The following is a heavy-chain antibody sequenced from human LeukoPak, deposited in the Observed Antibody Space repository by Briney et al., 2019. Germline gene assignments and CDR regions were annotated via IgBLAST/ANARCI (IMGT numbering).Heavy chain of an antibody. D-gene: IGHD6-13*01. CDR2: INPNSGGT. Sequence: ASVKVSCKASGYTFTGYYMHWVRQTPGQRLEWMGWINPNSGGTNYAQKFQGRVTMTRDTSISTAYMELSSLRSEDTAVYYCAREFPDVAAAGGFAYWGQGTLVTVSS. V-gene: IGHV1-2*02. J-gene: IGHJ4*02. CDR3: AREFPDVAAAGGFAY. CDR1: GYTFTGYY.